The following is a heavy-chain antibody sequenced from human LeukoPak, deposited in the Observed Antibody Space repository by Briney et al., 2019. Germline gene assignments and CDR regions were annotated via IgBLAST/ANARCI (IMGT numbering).Heavy chain of an antibody. CDR2: IKQDGSEK. V-gene: IGHV3-7*01. D-gene: IGHD6-19*01. J-gene: IGHJ4*02. Sequence: GGSLRLSCAASGFTFSNYWMTWVRQAPGKGLEWVANIKQDGSEKHSVDSVKGRFTISRDNAKNSLYLQMNSLRDEDTAVYYCARGTGYSSGWPDYWGQGTLVTVSS. CDR3: ARGTGYSSGWPDY. CDR1: GFTFSNYW.